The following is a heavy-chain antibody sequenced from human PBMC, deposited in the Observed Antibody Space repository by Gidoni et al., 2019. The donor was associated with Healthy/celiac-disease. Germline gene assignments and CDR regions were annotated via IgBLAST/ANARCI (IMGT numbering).Heavy chain of an antibody. D-gene: IGHD1-26*01. CDR3: ARDAYSGSSLAEYFQH. V-gene: IGHV1-69*01. CDR1: GGTFSSYA. CDR2: IIPIFGTA. J-gene: IGHJ1*01. Sequence: QVQLVQSGAEVKKPGSSGKVSCKASGGTFSSYAISWVRQAPGQGLEWMGGIIPIFGTANYAQKFQGRVTITADESTSTAYMELSSLRSEDTAVYYCARDAYSGSSLAEYFQHWGQGTLVTVSS.